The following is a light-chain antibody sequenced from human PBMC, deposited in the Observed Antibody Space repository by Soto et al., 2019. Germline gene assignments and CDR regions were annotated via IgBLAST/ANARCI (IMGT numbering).Light chain of an antibody. V-gene: IGKV1D-16*01. CDR1: QPISSW. Sequence: DIQMTPAPSTLSASVGDRVTITCRASQPISSWLAWYQQVPGQAPYLLIYPASTLQSGVPSRFSGSGSGTDFTLTINSLQPEDFATYYCQQLHDYPITFGQGTRLE. J-gene: IGKJ5*01. CDR2: PAS. CDR3: QQLHDYPIT.